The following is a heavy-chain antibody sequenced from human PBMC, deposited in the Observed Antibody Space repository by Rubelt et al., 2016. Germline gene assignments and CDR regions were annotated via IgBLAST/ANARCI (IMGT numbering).Heavy chain of an antibody. V-gene: IGHV3-30*04. J-gene: IGHJ4*02. CDR1: GFTFSDYA. CDR3: ARRLRGSSGGIVDY. CDR2: ISFDGSNE. Sequence: RSLRLSCAASGFTFSDYAMHWVRQAPGKGLEWVAVISFDGSNEYYADSVKGRFTISRDSSKNTLYLQMNSLKIEDTAVYYCARRLRGSSGGIVDYWGQGTLVTVSS. D-gene: IGHD6-13*01.